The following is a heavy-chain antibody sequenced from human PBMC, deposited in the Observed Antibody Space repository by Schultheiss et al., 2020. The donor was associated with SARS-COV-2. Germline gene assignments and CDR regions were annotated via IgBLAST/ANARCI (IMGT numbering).Heavy chain of an antibody. CDR1: GFTFSSYA. J-gene: IGHJ5*02. Sequence: GGSLRLSCAASGFTFSSYAMHWVRQAPGKGLEWVAVISYDGSNKYYADSVKGRFTISRDNSKNTLYLQMNSLRAEDTAVYYCAKMGDIVVVVAADGGFDPWGQGTLVTVSS. V-gene: IGHV3-30*18. CDR3: AKMGDIVVVVAADGGFDP. CDR2: ISYDGSNK. D-gene: IGHD2-15*01.